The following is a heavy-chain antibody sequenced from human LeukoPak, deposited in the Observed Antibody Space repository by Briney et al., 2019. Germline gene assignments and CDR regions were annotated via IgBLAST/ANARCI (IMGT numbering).Heavy chain of an antibody. D-gene: IGHD6-19*01. CDR3: ARAHFPGGWYEFDY. CDR1: GYTFTSYD. CDR2: MNPNSGNT. J-gene: IGHJ4*02. V-gene: IGHV1-8*01. Sequence: ASVKVSCKASGYTFTSYDINWVRQATGQGLEWMGWMNPNSGNTGYAQKFQGRVTMTRNTSISTAYMELSSLRSEDTAVYYCARAHFPGGWYEFDYWGQGTLVTVSS.